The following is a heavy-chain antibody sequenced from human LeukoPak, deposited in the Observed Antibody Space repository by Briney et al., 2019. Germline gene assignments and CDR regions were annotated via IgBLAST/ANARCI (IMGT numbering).Heavy chain of an antibody. CDR3: AGAFIAAAGGTTEFDP. D-gene: IGHD6-13*01. J-gene: IGHJ5*02. CDR1: GFTFSTYA. CDR2: IWYDGSNK. Sequence: GGSLRLSCAASGFTFSTYAMHWVRQAPGKGLEWVAVIWYDGSNKYYADSVKGRFTISRDNSKNTLYLQMNSLRAEDTAVYYCAGAFIAAAGGTTEFDPWGQGTLVTVSS. V-gene: IGHV3-33*08.